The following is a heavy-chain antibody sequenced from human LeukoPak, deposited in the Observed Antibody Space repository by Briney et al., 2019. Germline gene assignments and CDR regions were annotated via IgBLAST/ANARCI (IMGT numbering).Heavy chain of an antibody. J-gene: IGHJ4*02. V-gene: IGHV3-48*03. CDR3: AKDEWRDYYDSSPSR. Sequence: QSGGSLRLSCAASGFTFSSYEMNWVRQAPGKGLKWVSYISSSGSTIYYADSVKGRFTISRDNSKNTLYLQMNSLRTEDTAVYYCAKDEWRDYYDSSPSRWGQGTLVTVSS. CDR2: ISSSGSTI. D-gene: IGHD3-22*01. CDR1: GFTFSSYE.